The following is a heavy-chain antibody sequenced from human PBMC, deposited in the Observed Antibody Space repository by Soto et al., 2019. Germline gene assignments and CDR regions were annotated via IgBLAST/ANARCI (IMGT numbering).Heavy chain of an antibody. Sequence: EVQLVESGGGLVQPGRSLRLSCAASGFTFDDYAMHWVRQAPGKGLEWVSGISWNSGSIGYADSVKGRFTISRDNAKNSLYLQMNSLRAEDTALYYCAKAILFGELLGGAFDIWGQGTMVTVSS. J-gene: IGHJ3*02. CDR1: GFTFDDYA. D-gene: IGHD3-10*01. V-gene: IGHV3-9*01. CDR3: AKAILFGELLGGAFDI. CDR2: ISWNSGSI.